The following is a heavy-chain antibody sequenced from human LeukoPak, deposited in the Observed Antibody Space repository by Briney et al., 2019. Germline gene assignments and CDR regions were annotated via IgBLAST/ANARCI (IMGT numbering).Heavy chain of an antibody. Sequence: ASVKVSCKASGGTFSSYAISWVRLAPGQGHEWMGGIIPIFGTANYAQKFQGRVTITADESTSTAYMELSSLRSEDTAVYYCASAPVGVVPAAIYYYYYYYMDVWGKGTTITVSS. D-gene: IGHD2-2*01. J-gene: IGHJ6*03. CDR1: GGTFSSYA. V-gene: IGHV1-69*13. CDR3: ASAPVGVVPAAIYYYYYYYMDV. CDR2: IIPIFGTA.